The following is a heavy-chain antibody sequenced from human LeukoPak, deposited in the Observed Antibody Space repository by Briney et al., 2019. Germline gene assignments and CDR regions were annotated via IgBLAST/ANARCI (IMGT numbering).Heavy chain of an antibody. V-gene: IGHV4-31*03. CDR1: GGSISSGGYY. J-gene: IGHJ4*02. CDR2: IYYSGST. Sequence: PSQTLSLTCTVSGGSISSGGYYWSWIRQHPGKGLEWIGYIYYSGSTYYNPSLKSRVTISVDTSKNQFSLKLSSVTAADTAVYYCARGYGSGSYYGYWGQGTLAAVSS. D-gene: IGHD3-10*01. CDR3: ARGYGSGSYYGY.